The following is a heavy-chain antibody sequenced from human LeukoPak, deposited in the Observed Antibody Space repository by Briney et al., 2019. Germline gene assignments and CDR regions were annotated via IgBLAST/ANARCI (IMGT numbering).Heavy chain of an antibody. D-gene: IGHD3-22*01. CDR3: ARDFKVDGSSGYYAFDI. V-gene: IGHV4-30-4*01. J-gene: IGHJ3*02. CDR2: IYYSGST. Sequence: PSQTLSLTCTVSGGSISSGDYYWSWIRQPPGKGLEWIGYIYYSGSTYYNPSLKSRVTISVDTSKNQFSLRLSSVTAADTAVYYCARDFKVDGSSGYYAFDIWGQGTMVTVSS. CDR1: GGSISSGDYY.